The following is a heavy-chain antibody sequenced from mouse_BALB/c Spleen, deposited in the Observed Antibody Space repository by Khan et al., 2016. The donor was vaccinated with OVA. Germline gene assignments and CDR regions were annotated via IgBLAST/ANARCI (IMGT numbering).Heavy chain of an antibody. CDR2: ISYSGST. J-gene: IGHJ2*01. CDR1: SYSITSDYA. CDR3: VRDYGSSYYYFDY. Sequence: EVQLQESGPGLVKPSQSLSLTCTVTSYSITSDYAWNWIRQFPGNKLEWMGYISYSGSTSYNPSLKSRISITRDTSKNQFFLQLNSVTTEDTATYYCVRDYGSSYYYFDYWGQGTTLTVSS. V-gene: IGHV3-2*02. D-gene: IGHD1-1*01.